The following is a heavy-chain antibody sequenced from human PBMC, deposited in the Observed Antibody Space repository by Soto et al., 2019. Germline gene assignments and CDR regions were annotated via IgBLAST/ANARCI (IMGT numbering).Heavy chain of an antibody. Sequence: QVQLQESGPGLVKPSQTLSLTCTVSGGSISSGGYYWSWIRQHPGKGLEWIGYIYYSGSTYYNPSLKSRVTISVDTSKNQCSLKLSSVTAADTAVYYCARVDIVVVVAAIDYWGQGTLVTVSS. CDR2: IYYSGST. CDR1: GGSISSGGYY. D-gene: IGHD2-15*01. V-gene: IGHV4-31*03. J-gene: IGHJ4*02. CDR3: ARVDIVVVVAAIDY.